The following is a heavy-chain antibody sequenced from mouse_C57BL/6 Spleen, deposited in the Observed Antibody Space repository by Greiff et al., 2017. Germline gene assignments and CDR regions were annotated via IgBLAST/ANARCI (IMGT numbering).Heavy chain of an antibody. Sequence: VQLQQSAAELVRPGASVKLSCTASGFNIKDDYMHWVKQRPEQGLEWIGWIDPENGDTEYASKFQGMATITADTSSNTAYLQLSSLTSEDTAVYYCTVYYDLDYWGQGTTLTVSS. V-gene: IGHV14-4*01. CDR3: TVYYDLDY. D-gene: IGHD2-4*01. J-gene: IGHJ2*01. CDR2: IDPENGDT. CDR1: GFNIKDDY.